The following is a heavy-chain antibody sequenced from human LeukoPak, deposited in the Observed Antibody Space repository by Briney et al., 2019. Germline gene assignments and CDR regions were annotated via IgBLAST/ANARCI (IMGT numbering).Heavy chain of an antibody. CDR3: ARSYTSSWRSPFDY. CDR2: IYYSGST. CDR1: GGSIKDYF. D-gene: IGHD6-13*01. V-gene: IGHV4-59*01. Sequence: SETLSLTCTVSGGSIKDYFWSWIRQPPGKGLEWIGYIYYSGSTNYNPSLKSRVTMSVDTSKNQFSLQLNSVTAADTAVYYCARSYTSSWRSPFDYWGQGILVAVSS. J-gene: IGHJ4*02.